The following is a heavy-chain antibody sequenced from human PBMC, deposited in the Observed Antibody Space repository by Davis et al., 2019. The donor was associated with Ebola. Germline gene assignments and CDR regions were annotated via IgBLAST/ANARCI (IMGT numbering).Heavy chain of an antibody. CDR1: GYSISSGYY. CDR3: ARDRLGPLYYYYGMDV. CDR2: IYHSGST. D-gene: IGHD6-19*01. Sequence: MPSETLSLTCTVSGYSISSGYYWGWIRQPPGKGLEWIGSIYHSGSTYYNPSLKSRVTISVDTSKNQFSLKLSSVTAADTAVYYCARDRLGPLYYYYGMDVWGKGTTVTVSS. V-gene: IGHV4-38-2*02. J-gene: IGHJ6*04.